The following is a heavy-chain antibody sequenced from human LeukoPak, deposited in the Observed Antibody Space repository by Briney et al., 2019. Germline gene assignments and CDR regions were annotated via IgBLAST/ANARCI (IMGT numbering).Heavy chain of an antibody. CDR2: ISGSGGST. V-gene: IGHV3-23*01. D-gene: IGHD5-18*01. J-gene: IGHJ4*02. Sequence: GGSLRLSCAASGFTFSSYAMSWVRQAPGKGLEWVSAISGSGGSTYYADSVKGRFTISRDNSKNTLYLQMNSLRAEDTAVYYCAGSNSYGYIRDDYWGQGTLVTVSS. CDR1: GFTFSSYA. CDR3: AGSNSYGYIRDDY.